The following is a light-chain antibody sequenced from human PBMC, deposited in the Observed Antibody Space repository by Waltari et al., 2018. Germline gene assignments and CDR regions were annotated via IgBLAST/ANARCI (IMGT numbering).Light chain of an antibody. CDR3: QQYNNWPPWT. CDR1: QSVSSN. V-gene: IGKV3-15*01. CDR2: GAS. Sequence: VMTPSPATLSVSPGCRAPLSCRASQSVSSNLAWYQHKPGQAPRLLIYGASTRATGTPARFSGSGSGTEFTLTISSLQSEDFAAYYCQQYNNWPPWTFGQGTTVEIQ. J-gene: IGKJ1*01.